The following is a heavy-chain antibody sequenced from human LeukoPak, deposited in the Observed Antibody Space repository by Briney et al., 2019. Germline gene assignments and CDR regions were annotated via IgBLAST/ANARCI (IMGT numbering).Heavy chain of an antibody. V-gene: IGHV4-34*01. CDR2: INHSGST. CDR1: GGSFSGYY. J-gene: IGHJ5*02. CDR3: ARGYTMVRGASIYTNWFDP. D-gene: IGHD3-10*01. Sequence: SETLSLTCAVYGGSFSGYYWSWIRQPPGKGLEWIGEINHSGSTNYNPSLKSRVTISVDTSKNQFSLKLSSVTAADTAVYYCARGYTMVRGASIYTNWFDPWGQGTLVTVSS.